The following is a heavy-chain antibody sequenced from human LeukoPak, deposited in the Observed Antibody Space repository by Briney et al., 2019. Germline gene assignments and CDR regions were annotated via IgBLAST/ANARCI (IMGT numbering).Heavy chain of an antibody. CDR3: ARRDLYSGSYHYFDY. CDR1: GYSFTSYW. V-gene: IGHV5-51*01. Sequence: GESLKISCKGSGYSFTSYWIGWGRQMPGKGLEWMGIIYPGDSDTRYSPSFQGQVTISADKSISTAYLQWSSLKASDTAMYYCARRDLYSGSYHYFDYWGQGTLVTVSS. J-gene: IGHJ4*02. CDR2: IYPGDSDT. D-gene: IGHD1-26*01.